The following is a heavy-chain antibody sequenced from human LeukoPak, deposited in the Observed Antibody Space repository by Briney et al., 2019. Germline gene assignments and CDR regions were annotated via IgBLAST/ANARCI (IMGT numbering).Heavy chain of an antibody. V-gene: IGHV4-34*01. CDR1: GGSFSGYD. CDR2: INHSGST. CDR3: ARWDFDY. Sequence: KTSETLSLTCAVYGGSFSGYDWSWIRQPPGKGLEWIGEINHSGSTNYNPSLKSRVTISVDTSKNQFSLKLSSVTAADTAVYYCARWDFDYWGQGTLVTVSS. J-gene: IGHJ4*02.